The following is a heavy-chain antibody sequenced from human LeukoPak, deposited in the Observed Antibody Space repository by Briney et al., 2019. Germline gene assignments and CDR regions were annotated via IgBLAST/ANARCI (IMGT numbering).Heavy chain of an antibody. D-gene: IGHD6-13*01. V-gene: IGHV1-8*01. CDR1: GYTFTSYD. CDR3: ARGIAAAGMNWFDP. J-gene: IGHJ5*02. CDR2: MNPNRGNT. Sequence: ASVKVSCKASGYTFTSYDINWVRQATGQGLEWMGWMNPNRGNTGYAQKFQGRVTMTRNTSISTAYMELSSLRSEDTAVYYCARGIAAAGMNWFDPWGQGTLVTVSS.